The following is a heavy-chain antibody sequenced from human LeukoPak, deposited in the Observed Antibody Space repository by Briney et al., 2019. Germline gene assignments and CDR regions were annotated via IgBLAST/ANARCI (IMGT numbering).Heavy chain of an antibody. V-gene: IGHV1-18*01. J-gene: IGHJ3*02. CDR2: ISAYNGNT. CDR3: ARDGYDRNAFDI. CDR1: GYTFTSYG. D-gene: IGHD2-2*01. Sequence: ASVKVSCKASGYTFTSYGISWVRQAPGQGLEWMGWISAYNGNTNYAQKIQGRVTMTTDTSTSTAYMELRSMRSDDTPVYYCARDGYDRNAFDIWGQGTMVTVSS.